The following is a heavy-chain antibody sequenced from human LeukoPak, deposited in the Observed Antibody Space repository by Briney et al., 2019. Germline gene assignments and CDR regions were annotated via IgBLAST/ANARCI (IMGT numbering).Heavy chain of an antibody. CDR3: ASRDIVATMADY. V-gene: IGHV4-38-2*01. CDR2: IYYSGST. J-gene: IGHJ4*02. Sequence: PSETLSLTCAVSGYSISSGYYWGWIRQPPGKGLEWIGSIYYSGSTYYNPSLKSRVTISVDTSKNQFSLKLSSVTAADTAVYYCASRDIVATMADYWGQGTLVTVSS. CDR1: GYSISSGYY. D-gene: IGHD5-12*01.